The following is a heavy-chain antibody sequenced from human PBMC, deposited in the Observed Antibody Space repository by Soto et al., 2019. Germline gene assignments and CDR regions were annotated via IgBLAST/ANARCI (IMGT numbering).Heavy chain of an antibody. V-gene: IGHV1-18*04. CDR2: ISGKNGNT. J-gene: IGHJ6*02. CDR3: ARVSSSIVVVPDYGMDV. Sequence: ASVKVSCKASGYTFISHGISWVRQAPGQGLEWMGWISGKNGNTNYAQKFQGRVTLTTDTSTSTAYLELRSLRSDDSAVYYCARVSSSIVVVPDYGMDVWGQGTTVTVSS. D-gene: IGHD2-2*01. CDR1: GYTFISHG.